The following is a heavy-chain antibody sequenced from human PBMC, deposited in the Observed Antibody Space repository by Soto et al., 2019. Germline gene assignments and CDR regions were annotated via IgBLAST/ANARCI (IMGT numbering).Heavy chain of an antibody. Sequence: PGGSLRLSCAASAFTFKNRWMHWVRQVPGKGPVWVSRINGDGSFTSYADAVKGRFTISRDNAKNTLSLQMNSLRAEDTAVYYCARSPLAAVAGPYCNYGLDIWGPGTTVNVSS. CDR3: ARSPLAAVAGPYCNYGLDI. J-gene: IGHJ6*02. V-gene: IGHV3-74*01. CDR1: AFTFKNRW. D-gene: IGHD6-19*01. CDR2: INGDGSFT.